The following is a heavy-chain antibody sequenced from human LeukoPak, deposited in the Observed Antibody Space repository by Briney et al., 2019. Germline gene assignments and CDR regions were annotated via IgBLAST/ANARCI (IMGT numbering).Heavy chain of an antibody. D-gene: IGHD2-2*01. CDR2: ISGSGGST. Sequence: GSLRLSCAASGFTFSSYAMSWVRQAPGKGLEWVSAISGSGGSTYYADSVKDRFTISRDNSKNTLYLQMNSLRAEDTAVYYCAKPGEYQLPFDYWGQGTLVTVSS. J-gene: IGHJ4*02. CDR3: AKPGEYQLPFDY. V-gene: IGHV3-23*01. CDR1: GFTFSSYA.